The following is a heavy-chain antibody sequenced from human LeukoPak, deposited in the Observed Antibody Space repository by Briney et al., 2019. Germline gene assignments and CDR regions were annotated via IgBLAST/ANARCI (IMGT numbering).Heavy chain of an antibody. V-gene: IGHV4-34*01. CDR2: INHSGIT. D-gene: IGHD6-13*01. CDR1: GGSLIDHY. Sequence: SETLSLTCAVYGGSLIDHYWNWIRQPPGKGLEWIGEINHSGITKYNLSLKSRVTISVDTSKNQFSLNLNSVTAADTAVYYCARGNIAAAVKYWGQGTLVTVSS. J-gene: IGHJ1*01. CDR3: ARGNIAAAVKY.